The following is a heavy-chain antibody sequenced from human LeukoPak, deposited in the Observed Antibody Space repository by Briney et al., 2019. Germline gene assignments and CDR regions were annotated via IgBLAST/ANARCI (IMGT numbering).Heavy chain of an antibody. D-gene: IGHD2-21*02. CDR3: ASQGSGVVTAIGEVYYYYYMDV. CDR2: IIPIFGTA. V-gene: IGHV1-69*06. CDR1: EGTFNNYA. Sequence: ASVKVSCKTPEGTFNNYAISWVRQAPGQGLEWMGGIIPIFGTANYAQKFQGRVTITADKSTSTAYMELSSLRSEDTAVYYCASQGSGVVTAIGEVYYYYYMDVWGKGTTVTVSS. J-gene: IGHJ6*03.